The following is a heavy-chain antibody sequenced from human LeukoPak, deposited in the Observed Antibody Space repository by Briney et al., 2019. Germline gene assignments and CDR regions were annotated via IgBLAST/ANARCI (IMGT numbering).Heavy chain of an antibody. J-gene: IGHJ4*02. D-gene: IGHD2-15*01. Sequence: ASVKVSCKVSGYTFSSYGFSWVRQAPGQGLEWMGWISAYNGNTNYAQKFQGRVTMTTDTSTRTVYMELRSLRSDDTAVYYCARDLVSPGYCSGGSCYSFDYWGQGTLVTVSS. V-gene: IGHV1-18*01. CDR1: GYTFSSYG. CDR2: ISAYNGNT. CDR3: ARDLVSPGYCSGGSCYSFDY.